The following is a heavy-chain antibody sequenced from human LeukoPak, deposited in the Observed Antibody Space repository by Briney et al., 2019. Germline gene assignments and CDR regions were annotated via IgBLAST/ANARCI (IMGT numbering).Heavy chain of an antibody. CDR2: INHSGST. J-gene: IGHJ4*02. D-gene: IGHD3-9*01. V-gene: IGHV4-34*01. CDR1: GGSFSGYY. Sequence: SETLSLTCAVYGGSFSGYYWSWIRQPPGKGLEWIGEINHSGSTNYNPSLKSRVTISVDTSKNQFSLKLSSVTAADTAVYYCARVGSQRRYFDWRRTYFDYWGQGTLVTVSS. CDR3: ARVGSQRRYFDWRRTYFDY.